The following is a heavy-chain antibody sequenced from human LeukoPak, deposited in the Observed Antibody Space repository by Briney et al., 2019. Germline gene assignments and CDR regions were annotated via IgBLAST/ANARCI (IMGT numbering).Heavy chain of an antibody. J-gene: IGHJ5*02. CDR2: LSSRAEGATT. CDR1: GFSCSNVW. D-gene: IGHD1-26*01. Sequence: GGSLRLSCAASGFSCSNVWMNWVRQAPGKGLAWVGRLSSRAEGATTDYSAPVKGRFTISRDDSKNTLYLHMNSLKAEDTAVYYCTTGFLVGTTAFDPWGPGTLVTVSS. CDR3: TTGFLVGTTAFDP. V-gene: IGHV3-15*01.